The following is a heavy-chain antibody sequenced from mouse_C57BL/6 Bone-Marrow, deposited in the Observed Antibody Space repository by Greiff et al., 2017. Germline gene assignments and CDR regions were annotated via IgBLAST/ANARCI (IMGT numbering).Heavy chain of an antibody. D-gene: IGHD2-4*01. V-gene: IGHV7-1*01. J-gene: IGHJ3*01. CDR2: SRNKANDYTT. CDR1: GFTFSDFY. Sequence: EVNVVESGGGLVQSGRSLRLSCATSGFTFSDFYMEWVRQAPGKGLEWIAASRNKANDYTTEYSASVKGRFIVSRDTSQSILYLQMNALRAEDTAIYYCAREHYYDYSLFAYWGQGTLVTVSA. CDR3: AREHYYDYSLFAY.